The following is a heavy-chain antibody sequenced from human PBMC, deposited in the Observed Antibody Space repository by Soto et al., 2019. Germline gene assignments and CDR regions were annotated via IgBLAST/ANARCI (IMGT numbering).Heavy chain of an antibody. CDR1: GFTFSSYS. V-gene: IGHV3-21*01. CDR2: ISSSSYI. D-gene: IGHD3-22*01. CDR3: ARENYDSSGYLTYYYYGMDV. J-gene: IGHJ6*02. Sequence: GGSLRLSCAASGFTFSSYSMNWVRQAPGKGLEWVSSISSSSYIYYADSVKGRFTISRDNAKNSLYLQMNSLRAEDTAVYYCARENYDSSGYLTYYYYGMDVWGQGTTVTVSS.